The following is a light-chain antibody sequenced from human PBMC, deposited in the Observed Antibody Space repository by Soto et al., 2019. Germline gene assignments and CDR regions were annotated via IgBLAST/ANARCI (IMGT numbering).Light chain of an antibody. CDR1: QSVSSY. J-gene: IGKJ2*01. V-gene: IGKV3-11*01. CDR3: QQRSNWPPYT. CDR2: DAS. Sequence: EIVLKQSPATLSLSPGERATLSCRASQSVSSYLAWYQQKPGQAPRLLIYDASNRATGIPARFSGSGSGTDFTLTISSLEPEDFAVYYCQQRSNWPPYTFGQGNKLEIK.